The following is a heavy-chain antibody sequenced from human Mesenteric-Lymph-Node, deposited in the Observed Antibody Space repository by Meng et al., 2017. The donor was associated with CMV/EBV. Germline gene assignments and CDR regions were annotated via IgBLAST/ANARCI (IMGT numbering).Heavy chain of an antibody. V-gene: IGHV1-2*02. J-gene: IGHJ3*02. CDR1: GYTFTGYY. Sequence: ASVKVSCKASGYTFTGYYMHWVRQAPGQGLEWMGWINPNSGGTNYAQKFQGRVTMTRDTSISTAYMELSRLRSDDTAVYYCARARNSGSYHDAFDIWGQGTMVTVSS. CDR2: INPNSGGT. D-gene: IGHD1-26*01. CDR3: ARARNSGSYHDAFDI.